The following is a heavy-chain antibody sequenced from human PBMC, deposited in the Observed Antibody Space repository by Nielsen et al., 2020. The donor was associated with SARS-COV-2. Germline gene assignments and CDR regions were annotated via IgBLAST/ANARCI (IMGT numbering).Heavy chain of an antibody. D-gene: IGHD3-10*01. V-gene: IGHV3-15*01. CDR2: IKSKVDGGTT. CDR3: TTGGITMVRGVMQY. CDR1: GFSFGDYA. Sequence: GGSLRLSCTASGFSFGDYAMIWVRQAPGKGLEWVGRIKSKVDGGTTDYAGPVKGRFTISRDDSKNTLYLQMNSLKTEDTAVYYCTTGGITMVRGVMQYWGQGTLVTVSP. J-gene: IGHJ1*01.